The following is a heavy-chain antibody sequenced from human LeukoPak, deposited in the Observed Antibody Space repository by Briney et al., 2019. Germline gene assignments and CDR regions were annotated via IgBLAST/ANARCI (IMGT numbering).Heavy chain of an antibody. CDR1: GGSISSGGYY. J-gene: IGHJ3*02. CDR3: ARDESGYDPRAFDI. Sequence: TLSLTCTVSGGSISSGGYYWSWIRQHPGKGLEWIGYIYYSGSTYYNPSLKSRVTISVDTSKNQFSLKLSSVTAADTAVYYCARDESGYDPRAFDIWGQGTMVTVSS. CDR2: IYYSGST. V-gene: IGHV4-31*03. D-gene: IGHD5-12*01.